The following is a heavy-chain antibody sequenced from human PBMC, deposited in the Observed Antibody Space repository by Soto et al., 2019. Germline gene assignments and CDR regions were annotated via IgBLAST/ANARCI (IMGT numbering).Heavy chain of an antibody. Sequence: EVQLVESGGGLVKPGGSLRLSCAASGFTFDNAWMSWVRQAPGKGLEWVGRIKSKTDGGTADYAAPVKGRFTISRDNSKTTLFLQMNSLKTEDTAVYSCNTDRGHMYDFDYWGQGTLVPVSS. V-gene: IGHV3-15*01. CDR3: NTDRGHMYDFDY. J-gene: IGHJ4*02. CDR2: IKSKTDGGTA. D-gene: IGHD3-10*01. CDR1: GFTFDNAW.